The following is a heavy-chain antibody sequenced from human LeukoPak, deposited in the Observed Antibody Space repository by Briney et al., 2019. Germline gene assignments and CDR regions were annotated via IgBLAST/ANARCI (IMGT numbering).Heavy chain of an antibody. D-gene: IGHD3-10*01. CDR3: ARRRTYYYGSVCWFDP. CDR1: GGSFSTYY. J-gene: IGHJ5*02. Sequence: SETLSLTCAVYGGSFSTYYWSWIRQPPGKGLEWIEYIYYSGSTNYNPSLKSRVTISVDTSKNQFSLKLSSVTAADTAVYYCARRRTYYYGSVCWFDPWGQGTLVTVSS. CDR2: IYYSGST. V-gene: IGHV4-59*12.